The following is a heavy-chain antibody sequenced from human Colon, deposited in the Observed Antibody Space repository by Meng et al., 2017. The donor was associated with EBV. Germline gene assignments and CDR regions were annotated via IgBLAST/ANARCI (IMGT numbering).Heavy chain of an antibody. D-gene: IGHD3-10*01. CDR2: IYYIGGT. Sequence: VQLQELGLGLVKPSATLSLTCTVSGASVATGRYYWRCIRQPPGKGLEWIAYIYYIGGTNYNPSLKSRLTISLDTSKNQFSLSLRSVTAADTAVYYCARVSGRSFDPWGQGTLVTVSS. V-gene: IGHV4-61*01. J-gene: IGHJ5*02. CDR3: ARVSGRSFDP. CDR1: GASVATGRYY.